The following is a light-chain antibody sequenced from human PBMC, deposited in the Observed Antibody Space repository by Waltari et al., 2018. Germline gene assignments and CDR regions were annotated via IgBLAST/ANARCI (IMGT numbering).Light chain of an antibody. V-gene: IGLV1-40*01. J-gene: IGLJ1*01. Sequence: QSVLTQPPSLSGAPGQRVTISCTGSRSNIGARYGVQWYQRFPGTAPKLLIYHDTNRPSGVPARVTGSKAGTSACLAITGLQAEDEADYYCQSYDSSLRGFYVFGTGTKVTV. CDR2: HDT. CDR3: QSYDSSLRGFYV. CDR1: RSNIGARYG.